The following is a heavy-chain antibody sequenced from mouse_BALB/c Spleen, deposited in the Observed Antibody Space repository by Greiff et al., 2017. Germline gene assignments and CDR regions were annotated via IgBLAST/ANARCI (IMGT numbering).Heavy chain of an antibody. CDR3: ARGFDYDEWFAY. D-gene: IGHD2-4*01. Sequence: EVKVVESGGGLVKPGGSLKLSCAASGFTFSSYAMPWVRQTPEKRLEWVASISSGGSTYYPDSVKGRFTTSRDNARNILYLQMSSLRSEDTAMYYCARGFDYDEWFAYWGQGTLVTVSA. CDR1: GFTFSSYA. J-gene: IGHJ3*01. CDR2: ISSGGST. V-gene: IGHV5-6-5*01.